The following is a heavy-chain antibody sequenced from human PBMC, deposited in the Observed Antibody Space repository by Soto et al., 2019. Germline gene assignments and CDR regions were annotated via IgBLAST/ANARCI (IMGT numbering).Heavy chain of an antibody. V-gene: IGHV3-9*01. D-gene: IGHD2-2*01. CDR2: ISWNSGNI. CDR1: GFTFDDSA. Sequence: EVQLVESGGGLEQPGRSLRLSCAASGFTFDDSAMHWVRHAPGKGLEWVSSISWNSGNIGYADSVKGRFTISRDNAKNSLDLQMNSLRPEDTALYYCAKGSSTTNFSYFDYWGQGTLVTVSS. CDR3: AKGSSTTNFSYFDY. J-gene: IGHJ4*02.